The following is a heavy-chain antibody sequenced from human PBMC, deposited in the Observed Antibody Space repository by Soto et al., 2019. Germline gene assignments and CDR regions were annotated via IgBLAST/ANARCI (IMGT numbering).Heavy chain of an antibody. J-gene: IGHJ2*01. CDR2: IYYSGST. V-gene: IGHV4-39*07. CDR3: ARLASGWQYYYFDF. D-gene: IGHD6-19*01. Sequence: SDTLSLTCTVSGDSISNNNFYWGWIRQPPGKGLEWIGSIYYSGSTYYNPSLTRRATLSVDTSKNQVSLKLTSVTAADTAVYYCARLASGWQYYYFDFWGRGTPVTVSS. CDR1: GDSISNNNFY.